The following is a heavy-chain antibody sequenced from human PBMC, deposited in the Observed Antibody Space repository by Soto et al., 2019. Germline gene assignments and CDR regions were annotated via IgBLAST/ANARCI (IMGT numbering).Heavy chain of an antibody. CDR3: ARVRAYCGGDCRTDYYYYYGMDV. J-gene: IGHJ6*02. CDR1: GGSISSGDYY. D-gene: IGHD2-21*02. CDR2: IYYSGST. V-gene: IGHV4-30-4*01. Sequence: SETLSLTCTVSGGSISSGDYYWSWIRQPPGKGLEWIGYIYYSGSTYYNPSLKSRVTISVDTSKNQFPLKLSSVTAADTAVYYCARVRAYCGGDCRTDYYYYYGMDVWGQGTTVTVSS.